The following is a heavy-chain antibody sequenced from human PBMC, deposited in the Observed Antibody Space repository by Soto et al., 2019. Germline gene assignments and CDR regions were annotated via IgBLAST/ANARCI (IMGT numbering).Heavy chain of an antibody. CDR1: GDSVSSNTAS. D-gene: IGHD3-10*01. CDR3: ARGHYYSGNLWSSYGMDV. CDR2: TYYRSKWYN. Sequence: PSQTISLTCAISGDSVSSNTASWNWIRQSPSRGLEWLGRTYYRSKWYNDYVISVKSRITINPDTSKNQFSLHLNSVTPEDTAVYYCARGHYYSGNLWSSYGMDVWGQATSVTVSS. J-gene: IGHJ6*02. V-gene: IGHV6-1*01.